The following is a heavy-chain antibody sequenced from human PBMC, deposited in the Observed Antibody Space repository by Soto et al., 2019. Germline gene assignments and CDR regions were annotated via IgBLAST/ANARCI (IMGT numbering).Heavy chain of an antibody. V-gene: IGHV1-69*12. J-gene: IGHJ3*01. CDR2: IIPVFGTS. CDR3: ARGHEVGGNSAAYDL. D-gene: IGHD2-21*02. CDR1: GGNFRSES. Sequence: QVHLVQSGAEVKKPGSSGKVSCKASGGNFRSESINWVRQAPGRGLEWMGGIIPVFGTSDYAQKFQGRLTITADESTTTACTELRGLRWQDRSVCYGARGHEVGGNSAAYDLWGQGTMVIVSS.